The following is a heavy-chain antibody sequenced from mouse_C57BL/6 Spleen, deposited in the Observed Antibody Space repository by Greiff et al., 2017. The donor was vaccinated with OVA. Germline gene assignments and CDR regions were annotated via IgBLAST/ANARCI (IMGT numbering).Heavy chain of an antibody. V-gene: IGHV1-82*01. CDR3: ARSSYGYYVAY. Sequence: QVQLQQSGPELVKPGASVKISCKASGYAFSSSWMNWVKQRPGTGLEWIGRIYPGDGDTNYNGKFKGKATLTADKSSSTAYMQLIILTSEDSAVYFCARSSYGYYVAYWGHGTLVTVSA. J-gene: IGHJ3*01. CDR2: IYPGDGDT. CDR1: GYAFSSSW. D-gene: IGHD2-3*01.